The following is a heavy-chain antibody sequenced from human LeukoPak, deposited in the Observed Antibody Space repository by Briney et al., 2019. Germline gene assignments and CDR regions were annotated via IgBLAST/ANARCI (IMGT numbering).Heavy chain of an antibody. CDR3: ARETTVTTSYNWFDP. D-gene: IGHD4-17*01. CDR1: GFTFSSYW. V-gene: IGHV3-74*01. J-gene: IGHJ5*02. Sequence: GGSLRLSCAASGFTFSSYWMHWVRQAPGKGLVWVSRINSVGSSTSYADSVKGRFTISRDNAKNTLYLQMNSLRAEDTAVYYCARETTVTTSYNWFDPWGQGTLVTVSS. CDR2: INSVGSST.